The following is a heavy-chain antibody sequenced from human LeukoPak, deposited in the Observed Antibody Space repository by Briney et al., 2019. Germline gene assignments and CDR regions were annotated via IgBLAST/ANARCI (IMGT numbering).Heavy chain of an antibody. J-gene: IGHJ4*02. CDR1: GGSFSGYY. V-gene: IGHV4-34*01. CDR3: ARGDTAMPYSHY. Sequence: PSETLSLTCAVYGGSFSGYYWSWIRQPPGKGLEWIGEINHSGSTNYNPSLKSRVTISVDTSKNQFSLKLSSVTAADTAVYYCARGDTAMPYSHYWGQGTLVTASS. CDR2: INHSGST. D-gene: IGHD5-18*01.